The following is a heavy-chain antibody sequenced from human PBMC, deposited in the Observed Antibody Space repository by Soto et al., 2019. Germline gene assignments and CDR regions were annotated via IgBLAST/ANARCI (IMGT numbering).Heavy chain of an antibody. CDR2: ASPEETIK. J-gene: IGHJ4*02. CDR1: GFTFSTHV. V-gene: IGHV3-30-3*01. CDR3: AREPVPGIHDYLDY. Sequence: QVQLVESGGGVVQPGRSLRLSCAASGFTFSTHVLHWVRQAPGKGLEWGAVASPEETIKIYADSVKGRFTISRDNSRSTLYLQLNSLRPDDAALYYCAREPVPGIHDYLDYWGQGTLVTVSS. D-gene: IGHD2-2*01.